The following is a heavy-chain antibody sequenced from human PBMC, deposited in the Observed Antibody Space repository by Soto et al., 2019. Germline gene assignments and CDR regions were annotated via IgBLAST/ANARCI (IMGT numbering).Heavy chain of an antibody. D-gene: IGHD3-16*01. CDR1: GGTFSSFA. V-gene: IGHV1-69*13. CDR2: IIPIFGTA. CDR3: ARNHEGYDYVWGGAFDI. Sequence: SVKGSCKAAGGTFSSFAISWVRQAPGQGLEWMGGIIPIFGTANYAQKFQGRVTITADESTSTAYMELSSLRSEDTAVYYCARNHEGYDYVWGGAFDIWGQGTTVTVSS. J-gene: IGHJ3*02.